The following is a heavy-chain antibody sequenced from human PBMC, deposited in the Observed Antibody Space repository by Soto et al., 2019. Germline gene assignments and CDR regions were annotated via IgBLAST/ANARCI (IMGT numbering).Heavy chain of an antibody. D-gene: IGHD3-22*01. CDR3: AADLVIVSSGYNHDAFDI. J-gene: IGHJ3*02. Sequence: ASVKVSCKASGFTFTSSAVQWVRQARGQRLEWIGWIVVGSGNTNYAQKFQERVTITRDMSTSTAYMELSSLRSEDTAVYYCAADLVIVSSGYNHDAFDIWGQGTMVTVSS. CDR2: IVVGSGNT. V-gene: IGHV1-58*01. CDR1: GFTFTSSA.